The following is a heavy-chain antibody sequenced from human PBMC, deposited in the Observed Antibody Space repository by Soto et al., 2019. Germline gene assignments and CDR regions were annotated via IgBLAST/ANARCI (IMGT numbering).Heavy chain of an antibody. Sequence: GGSLRLSCAASGFTFSSYGMHWVRQAPGKGLEWVAVISYDGSNKYYADSVKGRFTISRDNSKNTLYLQMNSLRAEDTAVYYCARENSGYDSPNIGGQGTMVTVSS. V-gene: IGHV3-30*03. D-gene: IGHD5-12*01. CDR1: GFTFSSYG. J-gene: IGHJ3*02. CDR3: ARENSGYDSPNI. CDR2: ISYDGSNK.